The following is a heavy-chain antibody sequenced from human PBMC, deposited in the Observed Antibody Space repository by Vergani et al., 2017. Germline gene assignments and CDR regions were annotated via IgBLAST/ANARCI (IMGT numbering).Heavy chain of an antibody. CDR3: ARVGWGAAAGTIDY. CDR2: IRSSSSYT. D-gene: IGHD6-13*01. Sequence: QVQLVESGGGLVKHGGSLRLSCAASGFTFSDYYMSWIRQAPGKGREWVSYIRSSSSYTNYADSVKGRCTISRDNAKNSLYRQMNSLRAEDTAVYYCARVGWGAAAGTIDYWGQGTLVTVSS. J-gene: IGHJ4*02. V-gene: IGHV3-11*05. CDR1: GFTFSDYY.